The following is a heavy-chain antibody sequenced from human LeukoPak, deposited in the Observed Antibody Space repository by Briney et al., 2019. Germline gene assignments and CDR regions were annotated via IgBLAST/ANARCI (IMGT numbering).Heavy chain of an antibody. J-gene: IGHJ4*02. V-gene: IGHV3-48*01. D-gene: IGHD2-15*01. CDR2: ISSSSNSTI. CDR1: GFTFSSYS. Sequence: PGGSLRLSCAASGFTFSSYSMNWVRQAPGKGLEWVSYISSSSNSTIYYADSVKGRFTISRDNAKNSLYLQMNSLRAEDTAVYYCAREEDIVVVVAATFDYWGQGTLVTVSS. CDR3: AREEDIVVVVAATFDY.